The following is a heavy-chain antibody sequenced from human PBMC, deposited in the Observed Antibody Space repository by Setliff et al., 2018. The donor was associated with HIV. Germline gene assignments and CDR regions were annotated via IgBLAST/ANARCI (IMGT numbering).Heavy chain of an antibody. CDR2: ISDRGGSI. J-gene: IGHJ4*02. CDR3: ATANRMVVVGVSTPGWTL. D-gene: IGHD2-21*01. V-gene: IGHV3-23*01. Sequence: PGGSLRLSCAASGFTFDDYAMTWVRQAPGKGLQWVSGISDRGGSIYYAESVRGRFTISRDNSKNTLYLQMSSLRVDDTAVYYCATANRMVVVGVSTPGWTLWGQGALVTVSS. CDR1: GFTFDDYA.